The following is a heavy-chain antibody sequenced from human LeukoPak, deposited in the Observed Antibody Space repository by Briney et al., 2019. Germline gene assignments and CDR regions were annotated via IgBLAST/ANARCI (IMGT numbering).Heavy chain of an antibody. J-gene: IGHJ4*02. Sequence: TSETLSLTCTVSGGSISSSSYYWGWIRQPPGKGLEWIGSIYYSGSTYYNPSLKSRVTISVDTSKNQFSLKLSSVTAADTAVYYCARDLVPYSSGWYYFDYWGQGTLVTVSS. D-gene: IGHD6-19*01. CDR3: ARDLVPYSSGWYYFDY. V-gene: IGHV4-39*02. CDR2: IYYSGST. CDR1: GGSISSSSYY.